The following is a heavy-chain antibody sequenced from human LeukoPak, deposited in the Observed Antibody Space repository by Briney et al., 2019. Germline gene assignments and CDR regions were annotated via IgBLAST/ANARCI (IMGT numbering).Heavy chain of an antibody. CDR3: AREKTYYYDSSGAAGAFDI. V-gene: IGHV4-31*03. CDR2: IYYSGST. J-gene: IGHJ3*02. Sequence: SQTLSLTCTVSGGSISSGGYYWSWIRQHPGKGLEWIGYIYYSGSTNYNPSPKSRVTISVDTSKNQFSLKLSSVTAADTAVYYCAREKTYYYDSSGAAGAFDIWGQGTMVTVSS. D-gene: IGHD3-22*01. CDR1: GGSISSGGYY.